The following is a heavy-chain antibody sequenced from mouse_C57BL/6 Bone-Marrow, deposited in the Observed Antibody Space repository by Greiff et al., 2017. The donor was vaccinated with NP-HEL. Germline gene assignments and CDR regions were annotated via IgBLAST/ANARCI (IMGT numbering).Heavy chain of an antibody. J-gene: IGHJ3*01. V-gene: IGHV1-64*01. CDR3: ARWGIYYGNSLFAY. CDR2: IHPNSGST. Sequence: QVQLQQPGAELVKPGASVKLSCKASGYTFTSYWMHWVKQRPGQGLEWIGMIHPNSGSTNYNEKFKSKATLTVDKSSSTAYMQLSSLTSEDSAVYYCARWGIYYGNSLFAYWGQGTLVTVSA. D-gene: IGHD2-1*01. CDR1: GYTFTSYW.